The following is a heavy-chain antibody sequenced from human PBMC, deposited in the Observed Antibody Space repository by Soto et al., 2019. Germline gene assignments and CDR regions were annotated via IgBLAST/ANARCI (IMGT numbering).Heavy chain of an antibody. Sequence: SLTCTVSGDSISSYYWSWIRQPPGKGLEWIGYIYYSGSTNYNPSLKSRVTVSVDTSKNQFSLKLSSVTAADTAVYYCARVRDFWSGYYWFDPWGQGTLVTVSS. V-gene: IGHV4-59*01. CDR3: ARVRDFWSGYYWFDP. CDR2: IYYSGST. J-gene: IGHJ5*02. CDR1: GDSISSYY. D-gene: IGHD3-3*01.